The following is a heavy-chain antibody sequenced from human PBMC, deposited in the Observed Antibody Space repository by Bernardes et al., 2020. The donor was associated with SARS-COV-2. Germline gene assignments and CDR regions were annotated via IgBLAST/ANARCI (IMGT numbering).Heavy chain of an antibody. D-gene: IGHD1-26*01. Sequence: GSTLKVSCASSGFTFGGYGMHWVQKGPGKGLEWVAIIWFDGSNKYYADSVKGRFTISRDNSKKTLYLQMNTLSAEDTAVYYCARDPNMGYLDYWGQGSLVTVSS. J-gene: IGHJ4*02. V-gene: IGHV3-33*01. CDR3: ARDPNMGYLDY. CDR2: IWFDGSNK. CDR1: GFTFGGYG.